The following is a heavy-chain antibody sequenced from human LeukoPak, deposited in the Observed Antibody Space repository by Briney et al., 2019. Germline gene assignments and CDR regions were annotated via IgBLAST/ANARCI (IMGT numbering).Heavy chain of an antibody. CDR2: IYTSGST. CDR3: ASGEAGYSYGPFDY. D-gene: IGHD5-18*01. Sequence: SETLSLTCTVSGGSISSGSYYWSWIRQPAGKGLEWIGRIYTSGSTNYNPFLKSRVTISVDTSKSQFSLKLSSVTAADTAVYYCASGEAGYSYGPFDYWGQGTLVTVSS. J-gene: IGHJ4*02. V-gene: IGHV4-61*02. CDR1: GGSISSGSYY.